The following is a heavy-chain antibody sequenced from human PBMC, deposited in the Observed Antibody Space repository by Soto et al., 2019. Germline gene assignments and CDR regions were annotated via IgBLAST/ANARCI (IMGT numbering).Heavy chain of an antibody. CDR1: GGSISSYY. V-gene: IGHV4-34*01. CDR3: ARGGRSSTSSYYYMDV. D-gene: IGHD2-2*01. J-gene: IGHJ6*03. Sequence: SETLSLTCTVSGGSISSYYWSWIRQPPGKGLEWIGEINHSGSTNYNPSLKSRVTISVDTSKNQFSLKLSAVTAADTAVYYCARGGRSSTSSYYYMDVWGKGTTVTVSS. CDR2: INHSGST.